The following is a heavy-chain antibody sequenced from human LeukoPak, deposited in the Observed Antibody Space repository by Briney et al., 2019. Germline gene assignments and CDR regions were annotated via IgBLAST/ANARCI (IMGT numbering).Heavy chain of an antibody. CDR1: GATLSSYA. D-gene: IGHD3-10*01. CDR3: AADDYSAGSYFLYFFDY. Sequence: GASVEVSSKASGATLSSYAISWLGQAPGQGLEWMERIIPFLNISNYAQNFEGKVTINADKSTSTVYLELTSLTFEDTAIYYCAADDYSAGSYFLYFFDYWGQGTLITVSS. V-gene: IGHV1-69*04. J-gene: IGHJ4*02. CDR2: IIPFLNIS.